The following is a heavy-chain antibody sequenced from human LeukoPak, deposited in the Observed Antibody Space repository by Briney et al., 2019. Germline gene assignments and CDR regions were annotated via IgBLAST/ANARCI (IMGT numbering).Heavy chain of an antibody. D-gene: IGHD3-10*01. J-gene: IGHJ6*03. V-gene: IGHV5-51*01. CDR1: GYSFTSYW. CDR3: ARQTRKIWLGDSLYYYYYMDV. CDR2: IYPGDSDT. Sequence: GESLKISCKGSGYSFTSYWIGWVRQMPGKGLEWMGIIYPGDSDTRYSPSFQGQVTISADKSISTAYLQWSSLKASDTAMYYCARQTRKIWLGDSLYYYYYMDVWGKGTTVTVSS.